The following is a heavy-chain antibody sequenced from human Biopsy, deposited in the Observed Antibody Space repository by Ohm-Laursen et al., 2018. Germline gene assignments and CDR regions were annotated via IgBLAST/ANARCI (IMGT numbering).Heavy chain of an antibody. CDR1: GFTFSDYY. CDR2: ISSSSSTI. D-gene: IGHD3-22*01. Sequence: GSLRLSCAAAGFTFSDYYMSWIRQAPGKGLEFISYISSSSSTISYADSVKGRLTISRDNAKKSLYLQLNSLRAEDTAVYYCATAIDRRFDYWGQGTLVTVSS. J-gene: IGHJ4*02. V-gene: IGHV3-11*01. CDR3: ATAIDRRFDY.